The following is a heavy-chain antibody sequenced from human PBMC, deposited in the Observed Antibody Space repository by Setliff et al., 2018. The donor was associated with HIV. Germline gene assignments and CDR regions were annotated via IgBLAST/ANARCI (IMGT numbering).Heavy chain of an antibody. J-gene: IGHJ3*02. CDR2: VSYSGST. V-gene: IGHV4-59*11. CDR1: GGSISSHY. CDR3: ARGVWSGYYPDAFDI. Sequence: PSETLSLTCTVSGGSISSHYWSWIRQPPGKGLEWIGSVSYSGSTLYNPSLKSRVTISVDTSKNQFSLKLKSLTAADTAMYYCARGVWSGYYPDAFDIWGQGTMVTVSS. D-gene: IGHD3-3*01.